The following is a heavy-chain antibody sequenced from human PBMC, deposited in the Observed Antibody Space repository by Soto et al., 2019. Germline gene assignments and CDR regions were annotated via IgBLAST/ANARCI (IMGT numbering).Heavy chain of an antibody. Sequence: QVQLVQSEAEVKKPGASVKVSCKASGYTFTSHGISWVRQAPGQGLEWMGWISAFKGNTIYAQKLQGRVTMTTDTSTSPAYMELRSLRSDVTAVYYCARDRADYPYWDFDLWGRGTMVTVSS. J-gene: IGHJ2*01. V-gene: IGHV1-18*01. D-gene: IGHD4-17*01. CDR2: ISAFKGNT. CDR1: GYTFTSHG. CDR3: ARDRADYPYWDFDL.